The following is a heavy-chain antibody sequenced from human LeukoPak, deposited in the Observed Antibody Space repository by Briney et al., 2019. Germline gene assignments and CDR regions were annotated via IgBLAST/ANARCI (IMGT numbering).Heavy chain of an antibody. D-gene: IGHD2-15*01. Sequence: ASVKVSCKASGYTFTSYDINWVRQATEKGLDCMGWRNPNRGNTGYAQKFKGRVTMTRNTSISTAYMELSSLRSEDTAVYYCARGAARYSTATYYFDYWGQGTLVTVSS. V-gene: IGHV1-8*01. CDR3: ARGAARYSTATYYFDY. J-gene: IGHJ4*02. CDR1: GYTFTSYD. CDR2: RNPNRGNT.